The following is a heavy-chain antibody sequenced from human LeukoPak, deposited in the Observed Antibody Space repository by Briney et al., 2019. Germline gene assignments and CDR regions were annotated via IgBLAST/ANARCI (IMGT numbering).Heavy chain of an antibody. CDR1: GGTFRRYS. Sequence: GASVKVSCQPSGGTFRRYSLLRLRQAPGPGLEWVGGVIPILGMSNYAQQSQRRVTIPADKSTSTAYMELSSLRSDDPAVCYCARDPSSWDDAFDIWGQGTMVTVSS. D-gene: IGHD2-2*01. CDR3: ARDPSSWDDAFDI. V-gene: IGHV1-69*10. J-gene: IGHJ3*02. CDR2: VIPILGMS.